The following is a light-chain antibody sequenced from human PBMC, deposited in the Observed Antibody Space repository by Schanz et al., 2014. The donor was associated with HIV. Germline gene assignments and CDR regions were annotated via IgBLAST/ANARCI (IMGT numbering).Light chain of an antibody. Sequence: DIQMTQSPSSLSASVGDRVTLTCRTSQSVSTQFNWYQQKPGKAPKVLIYDASSLHSGVPSRFSGSGSGTDFTLTISSLQPEDSATYYCLQYYIFPITFGQGTRLEIK. CDR1: QSVSTQ. J-gene: IGKJ5*01. CDR2: DAS. CDR3: LQYYIFPIT. V-gene: IGKV1-17*01.